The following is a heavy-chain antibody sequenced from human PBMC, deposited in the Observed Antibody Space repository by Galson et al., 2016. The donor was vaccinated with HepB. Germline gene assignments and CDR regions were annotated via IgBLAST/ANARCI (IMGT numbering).Heavy chain of an antibody. V-gene: IGHV3-23*01. J-gene: IGHJ4*02. Sequence: SLRLSCAASGFTFNTYAMSWVRQAPGKGLEWVSAIRGTGGKTYYADSVKGRFTISRDNSKNTLYLQMNSLRAEDTAVYYCAKTHSTSLWVFGYWGQGTLVTISS. D-gene: IGHD2-21*01. CDR3: AKTHSTSLWVFGY. CDR2: IRGTGGKT. CDR1: GFTFNTYA.